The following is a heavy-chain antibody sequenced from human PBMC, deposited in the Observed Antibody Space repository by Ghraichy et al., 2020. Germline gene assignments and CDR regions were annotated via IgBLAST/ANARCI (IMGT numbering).Heavy chain of an antibody. J-gene: IGHJ3*02. Sequence: ASVKVSCKASGYTFTSYGISWVRQAPGQGLEWMGWISAYNGNTNYAEKLQGRVTMTTDTSTSTAYMELRSLRSDDTAVYYCARAYPGDDAFDIWGQGTMVTVSS. D-gene: IGHD3-10*01. V-gene: IGHV1-18*01. CDR3: ARAYPGDDAFDI. CDR2: ISAYNGNT. CDR1: GYTFTSYG.